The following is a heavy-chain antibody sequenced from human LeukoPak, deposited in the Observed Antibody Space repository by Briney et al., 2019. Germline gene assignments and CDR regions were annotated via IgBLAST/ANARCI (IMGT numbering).Heavy chain of an antibody. Sequence: SETLSLTCAVYGGSFSGYYWSWIRQPPGKGLEWIGEINHSGGTNYNPSLKSRVTISVDTSKNQFSLKLSSVTAADTAAYYCARASRYYDFWSGYLLWGQGTLVTVSS. CDR3: ARASRYYDFWSGYLL. CDR1: GGSFSGYY. J-gene: IGHJ4*02. V-gene: IGHV4-34*01. D-gene: IGHD3-3*01. CDR2: INHSGGT.